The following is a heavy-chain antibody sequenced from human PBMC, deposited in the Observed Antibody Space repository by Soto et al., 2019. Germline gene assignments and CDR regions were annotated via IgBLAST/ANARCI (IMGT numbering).Heavy chain of an antibody. Sequence: GSLRLSCAASGFTFNDGWMSWVRQSPGKGLEWVGRIKSKTDGETTDYAAPVKGRFTISGDDSKNTLYLQMDSLKTEDTAVYYCTDLLRGVGAFDIWSRATLVSVSS. D-gene: IGHD3-10*01. CDR3: TDLLRGVGAFDI. V-gene: IGHV3-15*01. J-gene: IGHJ3*02. CDR1: GFTFNDGW. CDR2: IKSKTDGETT.